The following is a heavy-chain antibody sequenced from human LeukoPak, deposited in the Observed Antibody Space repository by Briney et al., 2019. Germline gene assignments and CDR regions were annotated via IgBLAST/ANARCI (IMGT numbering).Heavy chain of an antibody. CDR2: IYSGGST. V-gene: IGHV3-53*01. CDR3: AREGGYCSSTSCYERYYMDV. J-gene: IGHJ6*03. Sequence: GGSLRLSCAASGFTVSSNYMSWVRQAPGKGLEWVSVIYSGGSTYYADSVKGRFTISRDNSKNTLYPQMNSLRAEDTAVYYCAREGGYCSSTSCYERYYMDVWGKGTTVTVSS. CDR1: GFTVSSNY. D-gene: IGHD2-2*01.